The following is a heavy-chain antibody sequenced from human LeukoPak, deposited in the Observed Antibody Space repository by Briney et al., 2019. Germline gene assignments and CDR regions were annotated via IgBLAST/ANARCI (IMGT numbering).Heavy chain of an antibody. V-gene: IGHV3-23*01. CDR3: AKVSTGEQFDY. J-gene: IGHJ4*02. Sequence: GGPLRLSCTASGFTFSSYAMSWFRTLPRKGWESVSAISGSGGRTYYADSVMGRFTISRDNSKNTLYLQMNSMRAEDKAVYYCAKVSTGEQFDYWGQGTLVTVSS. CDR1: GFTFSSYA. D-gene: IGHD7-27*01. CDR2: ISGSGGRT.